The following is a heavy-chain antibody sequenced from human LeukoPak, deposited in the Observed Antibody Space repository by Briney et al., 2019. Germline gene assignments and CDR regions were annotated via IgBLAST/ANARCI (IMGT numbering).Heavy chain of an antibody. D-gene: IGHD6-19*01. Sequence: KPSETLSLTCTVSGGSISSYYWSWIRQPPGKGLEWIGYIYSSGSTNYNPSLKSRVTISVDTSKNQFSLKLNSVTAADTAVYYCARRLAVTGSPAFDIWGQGTMVTVSS. J-gene: IGHJ3*02. CDR3: ARRLAVTGSPAFDI. CDR2: IYSSGST. CDR1: GGSISSYY. V-gene: IGHV4-59*08.